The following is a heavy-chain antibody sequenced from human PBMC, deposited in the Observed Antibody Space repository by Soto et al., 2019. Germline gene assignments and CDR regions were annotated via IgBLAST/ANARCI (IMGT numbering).Heavy chain of an antibody. CDR1: DFSFNDVW. Sequence: LRLSCVVSDFSFNDVWMDWARQAPGKGLEWVAVISRDGGTKFYADSVKGRFTISKDNSRNTLFLEMNSLRSDDMAVYYCTGEVASGYWGQGTRVTVSS. D-gene: IGHD2-8*02. CDR2: ISRDGGTK. V-gene: IGHV3-30*03. CDR3: TGEVASGY. J-gene: IGHJ4*02.